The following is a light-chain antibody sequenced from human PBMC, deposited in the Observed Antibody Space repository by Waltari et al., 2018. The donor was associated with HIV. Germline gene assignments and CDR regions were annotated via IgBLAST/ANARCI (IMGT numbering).Light chain of an antibody. V-gene: IGLV6-57*03. CDR2: EDN. Sequence: NFMLTQPHSVSESPGKTVTISCTRSSGSIASNSVQWYQQRPGSAPTTVISEDNQRPPGVPDRFSGSIDTSSNSASLSISGLKTEDEADYYCQSYDSSNVVFGGGTKLTVL. CDR1: SGSIASNS. CDR3: QSYDSSNVV. J-gene: IGLJ2*01.